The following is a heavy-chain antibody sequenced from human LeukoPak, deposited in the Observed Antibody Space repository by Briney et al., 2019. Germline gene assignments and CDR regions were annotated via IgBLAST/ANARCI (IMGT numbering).Heavy chain of an antibody. Sequence: QPGGSLRLSCAASGFDFSKRDMNWVRQAPGKGLEWVSVVSGTGDSTNYADSVKGRFTISRDNSKNTVYLQMNSLRAEDTAVHYCATQHFFWGQGILVSVSS. J-gene: IGHJ4*02. CDR1: GFDFSKRD. CDR3: ATQHFF. V-gene: IGHV3-23*01. D-gene: IGHD2/OR15-2a*01. CDR2: VSGTGDST.